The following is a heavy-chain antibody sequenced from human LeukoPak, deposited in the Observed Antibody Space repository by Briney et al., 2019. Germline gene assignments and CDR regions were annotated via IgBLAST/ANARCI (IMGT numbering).Heavy chain of an antibody. J-gene: IGHJ4*02. Sequence: GGSLRLSCAASGFTFSSYAMHWVRQAPGKGLEYVSAISIHGGDTYYANSVKGRFTISRDNSKNTLYLQMGSLRAEDMAVYYCAKDRGSSSLYFDYWGQGTLVTVSS. CDR3: AKDRGSSSLYFDY. CDR2: ISIHGGDT. D-gene: IGHD6-13*01. V-gene: IGHV3-64*01. CDR1: GFTFSSYA.